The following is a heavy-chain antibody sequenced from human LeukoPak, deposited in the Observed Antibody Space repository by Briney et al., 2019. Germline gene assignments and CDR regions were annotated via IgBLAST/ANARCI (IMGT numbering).Heavy chain of an antibody. Sequence: GGSLRLSCAASGFTFSSYEMNWVRQAPGKGLEWVSYISSSGSTIYYADSVKGRFTISRDNAKNSPYLQMNSLRAEDTAVYYCARASSRGLGQDFDYWGQGTLVTVSS. CDR3: ARASSRGLGQDFDY. J-gene: IGHJ4*02. CDR2: ISSSGSTI. CDR1: GFTFSSYE. D-gene: IGHD3-10*01. V-gene: IGHV3-48*03.